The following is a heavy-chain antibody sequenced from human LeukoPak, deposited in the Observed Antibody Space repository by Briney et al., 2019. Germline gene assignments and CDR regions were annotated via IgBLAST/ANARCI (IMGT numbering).Heavy chain of an antibody. D-gene: IGHD4-17*01. J-gene: IGHJ4*02. V-gene: IGHV3-23*01. CDR2: ISAGGDST. CDR1: GFTVSSNY. Sequence: PGGSLRLSCAASGFTVSSNYMSWVRQAPGKGLEWVSAISAGGDSTYYADSVKGRFTISRDNSKNTLYLQMNSLRAEDTAAYYCAKPGRPAVTTTHFDYWGQGTLVTVSS. CDR3: AKPGRPAVTTTHFDY.